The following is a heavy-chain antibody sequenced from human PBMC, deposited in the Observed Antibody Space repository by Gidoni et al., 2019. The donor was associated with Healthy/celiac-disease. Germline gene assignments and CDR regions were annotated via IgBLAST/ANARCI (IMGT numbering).Heavy chain of an antibody. D-gene: IGHD2-15*01. J-gene: IGHJ4*02. CDR3: ARRKGSWVAASGGFDY. CDR1: GGSISSSSYY. V-gene: IGHV4-39*01. Sequence: QLQLQESGPGLVKPSEPLSLTCTVSGGSISSSSYYWGWIRQPPGKGLEWIGSIYYSGSTYYNPSLKSRVTISVDTSKNQFSLKLSSVTAADTAVYYCARRKGSWVAASGGFDYWGQGTLVTVSS. CDR2: IYYSGST.